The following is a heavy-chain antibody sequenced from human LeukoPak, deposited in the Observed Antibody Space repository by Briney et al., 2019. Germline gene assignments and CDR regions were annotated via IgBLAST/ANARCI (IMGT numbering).Heavy chain of an antibody. V-gene: IGHV1-2*02. Sequence: EASVKVSCKASGYTFTGYYMHWVRQAPGQGLEWMGWINPNSGGTNYAQKFQGRVTMTRDTSTSTVYMELSSLRSEDTAVYYCARTNVAYYYYYYMDVWGKGTTVTVSS. J-gene: IGHJ6*03. CDR2: INPNSGGT. D-gene: IGHD2-8*01. CDR3: ARTNVAYYYYYYMDV. CDR1: GYTFTGYY.